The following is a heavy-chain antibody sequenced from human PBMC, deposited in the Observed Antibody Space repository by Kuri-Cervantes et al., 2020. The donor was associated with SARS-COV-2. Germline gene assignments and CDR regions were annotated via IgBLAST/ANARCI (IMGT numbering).Heavy chain of an antibody. CDR2: IYTSGST. V-gene: IGHV4-59*10. J-gene: IGHJ6*03. CDR3: KVVEYDSFYYYMDV. Sequence: SQTLSLTCAVYGGSFSGYYWSWIRQPPGKGLEWIGRIYTSGSTNYNPSLKSRVTMSVDTSKNQFSLKLSSVTAADTAVYYCKVVEYDSFYYYMDVWGKGTTVTVSS. CDR1: GGSFSGYY. D-gene: IGHD3-3*01.